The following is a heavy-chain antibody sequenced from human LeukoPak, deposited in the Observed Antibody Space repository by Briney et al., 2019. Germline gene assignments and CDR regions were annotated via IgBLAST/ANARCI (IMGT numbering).Heavy chain of an antibody. J-gene: IGHJ4*02. CDR3: ARHYGSGSLDY. CDR2: VSFSSSTK. D-gene: IGHD3-10*01. Sequence: GGSLRLSCAASGFSFSDYSMNWVRQAPGKGLEWISYVSFSSSTKYYTDSVKGRFTISRDNAKKSLYLQMNSLRAEDTAVYYCARHYGSGSLDYWGQGTLVAVSS. CDR1: GFSFSDYS. V-gene: IGHV3-48*01.